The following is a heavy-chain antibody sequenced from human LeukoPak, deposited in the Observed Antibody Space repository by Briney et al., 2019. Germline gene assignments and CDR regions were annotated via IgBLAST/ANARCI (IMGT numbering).Heavy chain of an antibody. CDR1: GFTFNTYT. V-gene: IGHV3-23*01. CDR3: AKRTERYREVSSFDS. Sequence: PGGSLRLSCAASGFTFNTYTMNWVRQAPGKGLEWVSAISGRGDGTYYADFVKGRFTISRDNSKNTLFLQMNSLRVEDTATYYCAKRTERYREVSSFDSWGRGTLVAVSS. J-gene: IGHJ4*02. D-gene: IGHD3-10*01. CDR2: ISGRGDGT.